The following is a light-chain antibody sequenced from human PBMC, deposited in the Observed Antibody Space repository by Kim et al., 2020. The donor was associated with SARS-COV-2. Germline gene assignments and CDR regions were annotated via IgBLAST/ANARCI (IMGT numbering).Light chain of an antibody. J-gene: IGLJ1*01. Sequence: GQSVTVSCTGTSSDVGNYDYLSWFQQHPGKAPKVIIYEVSKRPSGVPDRFSGSKSGNTASLTVSGLQAEDEADYYCSSYVGNNNFVFGTGTKVTVL. V-gene: IGLV2-8*01. CDR1: SSDVGNYDY. CDR2: EVS. CDR3: SSYVGNNNFV.